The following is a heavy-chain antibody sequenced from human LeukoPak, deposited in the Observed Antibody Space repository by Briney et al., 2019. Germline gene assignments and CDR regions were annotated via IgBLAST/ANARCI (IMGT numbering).Heavy chain of an antibody. J-gene: IGHJ4*02. D-gene: IGHD5-24*01. CDR3: AKSGRDGVTGHFDY. V-gene: IGHV3-53*01. Sequence: GGSLRLSCAASGFTVSSNYMSWGRQAPGKGLEWVSVIYSGDSTYYADSVKGRFTISRDTSKNTLYLQMNSLRAEDTAVYYCAKSGRDGVTGHFDYWGLGTLVTVSS. CDR1: GFTVSSNY. CDR2: IYSGDST.